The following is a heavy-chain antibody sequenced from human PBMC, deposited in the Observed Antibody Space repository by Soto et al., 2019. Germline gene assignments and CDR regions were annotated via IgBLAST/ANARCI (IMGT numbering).Heavy chain of an antibody. D-gene: IGHD1-20*01. V-gene: IGHV1-18*01. CDR2: ISAYNGNT. CDR3: ARTITGIEKKKKYNWFDP. J-gene: IGHJ5*02. CDR1: GYTFTSYG. Sequence: ASVKVSCKASGYTFTSYGISWVRQAPGQGLEWMGWISAYNGNTNYAQKLQGRVTMTTDTSTSTAYMELRSLRSDDTAVYYCARTITGIEKKKKYNWFDPWGQGTLVTVSS.